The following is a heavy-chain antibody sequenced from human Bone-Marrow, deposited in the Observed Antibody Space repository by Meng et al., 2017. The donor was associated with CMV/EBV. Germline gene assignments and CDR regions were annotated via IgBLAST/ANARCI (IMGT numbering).Heavy chain of an antibody. D-gene: IGHD5-18*01. CDR1: GGSFSGYY. J-gene: IGHJ6*02. CDR2: INHSGST. V-gene: IGHV4-34*01. Sequence: SETLSLTCAVYGGSFSGYYWSWIRQPPGKGLEWIGEINHSGSTNYNPSLKSRVTISVDTSKNQFSLKLSSVTAADTAVYYCARDQGYMDTAMVYYCYGMDVWGQGTTVTVSS. CDR3: ARDQGYMDTAMVYYCYGMDV.